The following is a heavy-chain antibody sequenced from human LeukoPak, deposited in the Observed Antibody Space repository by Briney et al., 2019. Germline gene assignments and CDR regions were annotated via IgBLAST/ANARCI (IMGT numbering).Heavy chain of an antibody. D-gene: IGHD3-22*01. CDR3: AGEIGYYYDSSGYSDY. V-gene: IGHV3-7*01. CDR1: GFTFSDYY. CDR2: IKQDGSEK. J-gene: IGHJ4*02. Sequence: GGSLRLSCAASGFTFSDYYMSWVRQAPGKGLEWVANIKQDGSEKYYVDSVKGRFTISRDNAKNSLYLQMNSLRAEDTAVYYCAGEIGYYYDSSGYSDYWGQGTLVTVSS.